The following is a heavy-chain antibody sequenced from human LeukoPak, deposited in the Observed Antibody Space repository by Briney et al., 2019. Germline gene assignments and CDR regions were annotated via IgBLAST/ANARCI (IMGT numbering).Heavy chain of an antibody. Sequence: PGGSLRLSCAASGFIFDDYGMSWVRQAPGKGLEWVSGINWNGGSTGYADSVKGRFTNSRDNAKNSLYLQMSSLRAEDTALYYCARRIVGATNWFDPWGQGTLVTVSS. CDR1: GFIFDDYG. V-gene: IGHV3-20*04. CDR2: INWNGGST. CDR3: ARRIVGATNWFDP. D-gene: IGHD1-26*01. J-gene: IGHJ5*02.